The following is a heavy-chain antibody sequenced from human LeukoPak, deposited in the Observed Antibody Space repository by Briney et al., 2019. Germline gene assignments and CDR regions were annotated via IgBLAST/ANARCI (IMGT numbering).Heavy chain of an antibody. Sequence: GGSLRLSCAASGFSVSNNYMSWVRQAPGKGLQWVSGITGSTTWTYYAASVKGRFTVSRDNSQNTLHLQMNSLRADDTAVYYCARELVSSGTGYFDLWGRGTLVTVSS. V-gene: IGHV3-23*01. CDR2: ITGSTTWT. D-gene: IGHD3-10*02. CDR3: ARELVSSGTGYFDL. CDR1: GFSVSNNY. J-gene: IGHJ2*01.